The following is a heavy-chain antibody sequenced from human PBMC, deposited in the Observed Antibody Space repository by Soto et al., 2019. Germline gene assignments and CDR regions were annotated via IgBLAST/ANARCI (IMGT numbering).Heavy chain of an antibody. V-gene: IGHV3-21*01. CDR2: ISSRSYYI. J-gene: IGHJ4*02. Sequence: GGSLRLSCAASGFTFSTYSMNWVRQAPGKGLEWVSSISSRSYYIYYADSVKGRFTISRDNAENSLYLQMNSLGADDTAVYYCARDYYDGSGYYRTFDYWGQGTLVTVSS. CDR3: ARDYYDGSGYYRTFDY. CDR1: GFTFSTYS. D-gene: IGHD3-22*01.